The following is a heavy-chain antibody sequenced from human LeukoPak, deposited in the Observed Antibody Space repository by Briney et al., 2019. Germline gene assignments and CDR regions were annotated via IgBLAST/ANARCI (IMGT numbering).Heavy chain of an antibody. Sequence: PGGSLRLSCAASGFTFSGSAMHWVRQASGKGLEWVGRIRSKANSYATAYAASVKGRFTISRDDSKNTAYLQMNSLKTEDTAVYYCTRQVFDWLDNQRGYYYYMDVWGKGTTVTVSS. CDR3: TRQVFDWLDNQRGYYYYMDV. CDR2: IRSKANSYAT. D-gene: IGHD3-9*01. CDR1: GFTFSGSA. V-gene: IGHV3-73*01. J-gene: IGHJ6*03.